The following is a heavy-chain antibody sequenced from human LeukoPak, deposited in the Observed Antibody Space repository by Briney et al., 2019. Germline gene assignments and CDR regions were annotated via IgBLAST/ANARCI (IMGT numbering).Heavy chain of an antibody. V-gene: IGHV4-59*08. CDR1: GGSINSYY. CDR3: ARHMYSGRYYGTDF. Sequence: SETLSLTCTVSGGSINSYYWSWIRQPPGKGLEWIGYIYDSGNTDYNPSLKSRVTISVDMSKNQFSLKLSSVTAADTAVYYCARHMYSGRYYGTDFWGQGTLVTVSS. J-gene: IGHJ4*02. D-gene: IGHD1-26*01. CDR2: IYDSGNT.